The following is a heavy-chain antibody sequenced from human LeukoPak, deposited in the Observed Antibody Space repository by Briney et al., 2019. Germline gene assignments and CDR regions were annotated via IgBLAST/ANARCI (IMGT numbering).Heavy chain of an antibody. CDR1: GFTFSSYT. D-gene: IGHD6-19*01. J-gene: IGHJ6*04. V-gene: IGHV3-21*01. CDR3: ARDPGGYSSGGELDV. CDR2: ISSSSSYI. Sequence: GGSLRLSCAASGFTFSSYTMNWVRRAPGKGLEWVSSISSSSSYIYYADSVKGRFTISRDNAKNSLYLQMNSPRAEDMAVYYCARDPGGYSSGGELDVWGKGTTVTVSS.